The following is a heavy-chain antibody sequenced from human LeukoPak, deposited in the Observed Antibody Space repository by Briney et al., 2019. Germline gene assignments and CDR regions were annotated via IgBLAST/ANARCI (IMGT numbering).Heavy chain of an antibody. D-gene: IGHD3-22*01. J-gene: IGHJ4*02. CDR2: IYYSGST. V-gene: IGHV4-59*01. CDR1: GGSISSYY. Sequence: SETLSLTCTVSGGSISSYYWSWLRQPPGKGLEWIGYIYYSGSTNYNPSLKSRVTISVDTSKNQFSLKLSSVTAADTAVYYCARASNHYYDSSGGYYFDYWGQGTLVTVSS. CDR3: ARASNHYYDSSGGYYFDY.